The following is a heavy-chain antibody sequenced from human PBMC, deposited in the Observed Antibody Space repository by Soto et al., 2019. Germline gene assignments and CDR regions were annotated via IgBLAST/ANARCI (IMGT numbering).Heavy chain of an antibody. CDR3: AREGGTTGTTPEFWFDP. CDR1: GYTFTSYG. CDR2: IHCGNGNT. D-gene: IGHD1-1*01. J-gene: IGHJ5*02. V-gene: IGHV1-3*01. Sequence: GASVKVSCKASGYTFTSYGISWVRQAPGQRLEWMGWIHCGNGNTRYSTKLQGRVTITRDPSARTGYMELSSLRSEDTALYYCAREGGTTGTTPEFWFDPWGQGTLVTVSS.